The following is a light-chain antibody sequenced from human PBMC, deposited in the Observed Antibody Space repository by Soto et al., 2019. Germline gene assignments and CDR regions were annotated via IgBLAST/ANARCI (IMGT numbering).Light chain of an antibody. CDR2: DVN. V-gene: IGLV2-14*01. CDR1: SSDVGGYNY. J-gene: IGLJ2*01. CDR3: SSYTSSSTLAV. Sequence: QSALTQPASVSGSPGQSITISCTGTSSDVGGYNYVSWYQQDPGKAPKLMIYDVNNRPSGVSNRFSGSKSVNTASLTISGLQAEDEAYYYCSSYTSSSTLAVFGGGTKLTVL.